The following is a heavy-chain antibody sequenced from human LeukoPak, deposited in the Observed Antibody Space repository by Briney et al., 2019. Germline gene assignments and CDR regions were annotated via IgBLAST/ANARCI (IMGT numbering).Heavy chain of an antibody. CDR3: AREVVSIPSYFES. J-gene: IGHJ4*02. V-gene: IGHV3-53*01. Sequence: GGSLRLSCAASGFTVNGNYMSWVRQAPGKGLEWVSFFYRGEITYYAESVRGRFTISRDISKNTLYLLMNSLIPEDTAVYYCAREVVSIPSYFESWGQGTRVTVSS. D-gene: IGHD2-15*01. CDR1: GFTVNGNY. CDR2: FYRGEIT.